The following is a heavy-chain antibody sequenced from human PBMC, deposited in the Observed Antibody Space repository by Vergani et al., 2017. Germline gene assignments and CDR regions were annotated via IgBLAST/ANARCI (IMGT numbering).Heavy chain of an antibody. CDR3: ARGGGEYSGSYYDDY. J-gene: IGHJ4*02. CDR2: INHSGST. D-gene: IGHD1-26*01. V-gene: IGHV4-34*01. CDR1: GGSFSGYY. Sequence: QVQLQQWGAGLLKPSETLSLTCAVYGGSFSGYYWSWIRQPPGKGLEWIGEINHSGSTNDNPSLKSRVTISVDTSKNQFSLKLSSVTAADTAVYYCARGGGEYSGSYYDDYWGQGTLVTVSS.